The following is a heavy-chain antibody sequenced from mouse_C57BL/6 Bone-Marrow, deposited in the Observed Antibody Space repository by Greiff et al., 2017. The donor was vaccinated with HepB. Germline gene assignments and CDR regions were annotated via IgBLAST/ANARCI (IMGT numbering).Heavy chain of an antibody. CDR1: GYSITSGYY. D-gene: IGHD1-1*01. CDR2: ISYDGSN. Sequence: DVQLQESGPGLVKPSQSLSLTCSVTGYSITSGYYWNWIRQFPGNKLEWMGYISYDGSNNYNPSLKNRISITRDTSKNQFFLKLNSVTTEDTATYYCARGALRNDFDYWGQGTTLTVSS. CDR3: ARGALRNDFDY. J-gene: IGHJ2*01. V-gene: IGHV3-6*01.